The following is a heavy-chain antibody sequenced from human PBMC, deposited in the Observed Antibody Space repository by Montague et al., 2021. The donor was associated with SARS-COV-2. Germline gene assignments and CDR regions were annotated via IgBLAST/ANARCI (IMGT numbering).Heavy chain of an antibody. D-gene: IGHD1-1*01. V-gene: IGHV4-34*01. J-gene: IGHJ4*02. Sequence: SETLSLTCEVYGGSLSGYYWSWIRQPPGKGLEWIGEINHSGSANYNPSLKSRVTISLDTSKNQFSLMLSSVTAADTAVYFCVRITIQLERRPFDSWGQGTLVTVSS. CDR1: GGSLSGYY. CDR2: INHSGSA. CDR3: VRITIQLERRPFDS.